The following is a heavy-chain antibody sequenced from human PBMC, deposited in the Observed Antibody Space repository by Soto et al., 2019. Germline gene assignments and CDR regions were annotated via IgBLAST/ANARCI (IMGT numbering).Heavy chain of an antibody. V-gene: IGHV3-30*03. CDR3: LRFLGDPYYYYYYGMDV. D-gene: IGHD3-3*01. J-gene: IGHJ6*02. Sequence: LRLSCAASGFTFSSNGMHWARQAPGKGLEWVAVISYEGSNKYYADSVKGRFTISRDNSNNTLYLQMNSLRDEDTAVYYCLRFLGDPYYYYYYGMDVWGQGTTVTVSS. CDR2: ISYEGSNK. CDR1: GFTFSSNG.